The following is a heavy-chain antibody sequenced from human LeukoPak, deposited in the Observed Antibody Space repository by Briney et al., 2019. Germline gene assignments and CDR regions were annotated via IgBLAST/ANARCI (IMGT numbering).Heavy chain of an antibody. CDR3: ARDRCEGYCTSFDS. Sequence: PSETLSLTCAVYGGSFSGYYWSWIRQPPGKGLEWIGEINHSGSTNYNPSLKSRVTISVDTSKNQFSLRLSSVIAADTAVYFCARDRCEGYCTSFDSWGKGTLVTVSS. CDR1: GGSFSGYY. V-gene: IGHV4-34*01. J-gene: IGHJ5*01. CDR2: INHSGST. D-gene: IGHD2-8*01.